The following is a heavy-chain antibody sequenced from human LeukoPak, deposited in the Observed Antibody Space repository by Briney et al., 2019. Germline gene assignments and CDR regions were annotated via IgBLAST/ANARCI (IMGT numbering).Heavy chain of an antibody. CDR3: ARDQSLITMIVVVPTPDY. Sequence: ASVKVSCKASGYTFTGYYMHWVRQAPGQGLEWVGLINPEGGSTSYAQKFQGRVTMTRDTSTSTVYMELSSLRSEDTAVYYCARDQSLITMIVVVPTPDYWGQGTLVTVSS. CDR2: INPEGGST. J-gene: IGHJ4*02. CDR1: GYTFTGYY. D-gene: IGHD3-22*01. V-gene: IGHV1-46*01.